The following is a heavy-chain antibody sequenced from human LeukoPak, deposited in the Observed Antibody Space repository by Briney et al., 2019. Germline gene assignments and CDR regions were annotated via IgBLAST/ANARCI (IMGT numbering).Heavy chain of an antibody. Sequence: GALRLSCAASGFTLSNYWMSWVRQAPGKGLEWVANIKQDGSEKSYVDSVKGRFTISRDNAKSSLYLQMNSLRAEDTAVYYCARVDYGRQYYYYYMDVWGKGTTVTVSS. V-gene: IGHV3-7*01. CDR2: IKQDGSEK. D-gene: IGHD4-17*01. J-gene: IGHJ6*03. CDR1: GFTLSNYW. CDR3: ARVDYGRQYYYYYMDV.